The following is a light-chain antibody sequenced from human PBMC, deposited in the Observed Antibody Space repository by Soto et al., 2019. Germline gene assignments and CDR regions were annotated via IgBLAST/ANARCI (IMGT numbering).Light chain of an antibody. V-gene: IGKV1-5*03. CDR1: QSVSSW. J-gene: IGKJ1*01. CDR3: QQYNSAWT. CDR2: TAS. Sequence: DIQMTQSPSTLSASVGDRVTITCRASQSVSSWLAWYQQKPGKXPXXLIYTASSLESGVPSRFSGSGSGTEFTLTISSLQPDDFATDYCQQYNSAWTFGQGTKVDIK.